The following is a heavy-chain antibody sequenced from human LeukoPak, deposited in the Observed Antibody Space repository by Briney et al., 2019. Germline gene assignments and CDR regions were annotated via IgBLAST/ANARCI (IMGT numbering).Heavy chain of an antibody. CDR1: GFTFSDYY. J-gene: IGHJ4*02. CDR3: ARVMFPSGWYSPLGD. CDR2: ISSSSSYT. V-gene: IGHV3-11*06. Sequence: GGSLRLSCAASGFTFSDYYMSWIRQAPGKGLAWVSYISSSSSYTNYADSVKGRFTISRDNAKNSLYLQMNSLRAEDTAVYYCARVMFPSGWYSPLGDWGQGTLVTVSS. D-gene: IGHD6-19*01.